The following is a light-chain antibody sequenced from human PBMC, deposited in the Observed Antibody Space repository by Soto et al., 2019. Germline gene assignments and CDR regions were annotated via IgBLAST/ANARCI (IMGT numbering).Light chain of an antibody. V-gene: IGKV3-20*01. J-gene: IGKJ3*01. CDR1: QTVSSSY. CDR3: QQYGTSFT. Sequence: EIVLTQSPGTLSLSPGERATLSCRASQTVSSSYLAWYQQKPGQAPRLLIYAASSRATGIPDRFSGGGSGTDFTLTINRLEPEDFAVYYCQQYGTSFTFGPGTKVDIK. CDR2: AAS.